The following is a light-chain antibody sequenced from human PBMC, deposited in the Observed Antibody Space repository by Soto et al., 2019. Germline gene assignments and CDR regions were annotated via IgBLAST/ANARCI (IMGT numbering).Light chain of an antibody. V-gene: IGLV2-23*01. J-gene: IGLJ3*02. CDR1: GSALVNYNL. CDR3: CSCVSGSPFDVL. Sequence: QSVLTQPDSVSGSPGQSITISCTGTGSALVNYNLVSWYQQPPGQAPRLVIYESTKRPSGVSDRFSASKSGNTASLTISGLQAEDEADYYCCSCVSGSPFDVLFGGGTKLTVL. CDR2: EST.